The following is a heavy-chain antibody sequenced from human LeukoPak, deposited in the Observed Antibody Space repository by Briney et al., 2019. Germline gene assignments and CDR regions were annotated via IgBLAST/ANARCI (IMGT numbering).Heavy chain of an antibody. Sequence: GGSLRLSCAASGFTFSSYSMNWVRQAPGKGLEWVSYISSSSSTIYYADSVKGRFTISRDNAKNSLYLQMNSLRAEDTAVYYCASRGYSYGRDYWGQGTLVTVSS. CDR1: GFTFSSYS. J-gene: IGHJ4*02. CDR2: ISSSSSTI. D-gene: IGHD5-18*01. CDR3: ASRGYSYGRDY. V-gene: IGHV3-48*04.